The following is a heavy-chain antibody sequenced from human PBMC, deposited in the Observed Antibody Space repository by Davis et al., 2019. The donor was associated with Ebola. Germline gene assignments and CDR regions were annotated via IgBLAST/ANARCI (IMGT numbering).Heavy chain of an antibody. CDR2: ISYDGRNK. CDR1: GFTFSSYA. J-gene: IGHJ6*02. Sequence: GGSLRLSCAASGFTFSSYAMHRVRQAPGKGLELVAVISYDGRNKYYADSVKGRFTISRDNSKNTLYLQMNSLRAEDTAVYYCAREGYDMDSNYYYGMDVWGQGTTVTVSS. CDR3: AREGYDMDSNYYYGMDV. D-gene: IGHD3-9*01. V-gene: IGHV3-30*04.